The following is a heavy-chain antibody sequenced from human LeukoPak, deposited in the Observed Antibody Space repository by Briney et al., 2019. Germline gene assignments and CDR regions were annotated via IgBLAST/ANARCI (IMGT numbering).Heavy chain of an antibody. Sequence: SETLSLTCDVYGGSFSGYYWSWIRQPPGKGLEWIGEINHSGSTNYNPSLKSRVTISVDTSKNQFSLKLSSVTAADTAVYYCARGRPNLYCSSTSCYHYYYYGVDVWGQGTTVTVSS. CDR3: ARGRPNLYCSSTSCYHYYYYGVDV. CDR2: INHSGST. J-gene: IGHJ6*02. V-gene: IGHV4-34*01. CDR1: GGSFSGYY. D-gene: IGHD2-2*01.